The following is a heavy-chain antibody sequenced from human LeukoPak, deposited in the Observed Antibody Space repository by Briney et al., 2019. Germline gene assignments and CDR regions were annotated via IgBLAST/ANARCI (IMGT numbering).Heavy chain of an antibody. CDR3: ARARKTAWSKNPRIAAAMYYFDY. J-gene: IGHJ4*02. Sequence: KPSETLSLTCAVYGGSFSGYYWSWIRQPPGKGLEWIGRIYTSGSTNYNPSLKSRVTMSVDTSKNQFSLKLSSVTAADTAVYYCARARKTAWSKNPRIAAAMYYFDYWGQGTLVTVSS. V-gene: IGHV4-59*10. CDR2: IYTSGST. D-gene: IGHD6-13*01. CDR1: GGSFSGYY.